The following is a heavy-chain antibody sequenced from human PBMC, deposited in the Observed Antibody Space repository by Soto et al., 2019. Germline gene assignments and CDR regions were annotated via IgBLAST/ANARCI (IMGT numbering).Heavy chain of an antibody. Sequence: QVQLQESGPGLVKPSETLSLTCTVSGGSISSYYWCWIRQPPGKGLEWIGFIFYSGSTSYNPSLKRRVTISTDTSEYQFSLKLNSVTAADTAVYYCASMIGDPVLSCDSWGQGTPVAVSS. CDR2: IFYSGST. J-gene: IGHJ5*01. D-gene: IGHD3-10*02. CDR1: GGSISSYY. CDR3: ASMIGDPVLSCDS. V-gene: IGHV4-59*01.